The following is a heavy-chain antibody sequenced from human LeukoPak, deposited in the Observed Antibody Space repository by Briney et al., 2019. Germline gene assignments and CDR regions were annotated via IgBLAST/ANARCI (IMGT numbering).Heavy chain of an antibody. CDR1: GYTFTGYY. Sequence: ASVKVSCKASGYTFTGYYMHWVRQAPGQGLEWMGWINPNSGGTNYAQKFQGGVTMTRDTSISTAYMELSRLRSDDTAVYYCAISPVSPMNWFDPWGQGTLVTVSS. CDR2: INPNSGGT. J-gene: IGHJ5*02. CDR3: AISPVSPMNWFDP. V-gene: IGHV1-2*02.